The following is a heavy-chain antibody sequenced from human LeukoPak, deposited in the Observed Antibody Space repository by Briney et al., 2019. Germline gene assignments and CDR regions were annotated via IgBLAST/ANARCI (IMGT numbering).Heavy chain of an antibody. V-gene: IGHV4-4*07. CDR1: GGSISSYY. CDR2: IYTSGST. D-gene: IGHD3-3*01. Sequence: PSENLSLTCTVSGGSISSYYWSWIRQPAGKGLEWIGRIYTSGSTNYNPSLKSRVTMSVDTSKNQFSLKLSSVTAADTAVYYCAREREKTYDFWSGYRKKPYYYYYMDVWGKGTTVTVSS. CDR3: AREREKTYDFWSGYRKKPYYYYYMDV. J-gene: IGHJ6*03.